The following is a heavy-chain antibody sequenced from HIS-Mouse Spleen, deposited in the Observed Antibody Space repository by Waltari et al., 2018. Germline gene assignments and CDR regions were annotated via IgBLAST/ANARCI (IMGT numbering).Heavy chain of an antibody. CDR2: ISSSSSYI. CDR1: GFTLSRYT. CDR3: ARESSGSYYFDY. D-gene: IGHD1-26*01. J-gene: IGHJ4*02. Sequence: EVQLVESGGGLVKPGGSMRLSCAASGFTLSRYTMYWVRQAPGKGLEWVSSISSSSSYIYYADSVKGRFTISRDNAKNSLYLQMNSLRAEDTAVYYCARESSGSYYFDYWGQGTLVTVS. V-gene: IGHV3-21*01.